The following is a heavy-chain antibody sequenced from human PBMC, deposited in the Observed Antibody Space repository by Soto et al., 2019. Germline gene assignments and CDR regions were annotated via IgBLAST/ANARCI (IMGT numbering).Heavy chain of an antibody. Sequence: HPGGSPRLSCAAAGFTFSSNDMNWVRQAPGKGLEWASYISSSSSPIYYADYERGRFTISRDKAKKTLYLQMNSLRDEDTAEYYCARTHRILEASDIWGQGTMVTVSS. V-gene: IGHV3-48*02. J-gene: IGHJ3*02. CDR2: ISSSSSPI. CDR3: ARTHRILEASDI. D-gene: IGHD1-1*01. CDR1: GFTFSSND.